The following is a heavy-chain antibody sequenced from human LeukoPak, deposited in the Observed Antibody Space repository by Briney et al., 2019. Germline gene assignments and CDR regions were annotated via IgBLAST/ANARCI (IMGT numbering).Heavy chain of an antibody. CDR3: AREYGVAAAFGAFDI. Sequence: ASVKVSCKASGYTFTSYGISWVRQAPGQGLEWMGWISAYNGNTNYAQKLQGRVTMTTDTSTSTAYMELSSLRSGDMAVYYCAREYGVAAAFGAFDIWGQGTMVTVSS. J-gene: IGHJ3*02. CDR2: ISAYNGNT. V-gene: IGHV1-18*03. D-gene: IGHD6-13*01. CDR1: GYTFTSYG.